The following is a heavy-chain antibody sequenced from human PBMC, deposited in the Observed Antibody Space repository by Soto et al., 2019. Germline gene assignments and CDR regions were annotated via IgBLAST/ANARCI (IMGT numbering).Heavy chain of an antibody. Sequence: QVQLQESGPGLLKPSETLSLNCTVSGGSISSVGDYWSWIRQRPGKGLEWIGYIYYTGGAYYNPSLKSRLTLSVDTAKSQFSLHLTSVTAADTAVYFCARGLTMLRGVMDSWGKGTLVTVSS. CDR2: IYYTGGA. CDR3: ARGLTMLRGVMDS. J-gene: IGHJ4*02. D-gene: IGHD3-10*01. CDR1: GGSISSVGDY. V-gene: IGHV4-31*03.